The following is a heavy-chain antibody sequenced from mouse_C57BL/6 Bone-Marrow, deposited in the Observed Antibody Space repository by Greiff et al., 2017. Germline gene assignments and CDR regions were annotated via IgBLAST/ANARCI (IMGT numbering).Heavy chain of an antibody. J-gene: IGHJ2*01. V-gene: IGHV1-82*01. Sequence: QVQLQQSGPELVKPGASVKISCKASGYAFSSSWMNWVKQRPGKGLEWIGRIYPGDGDTNYNGKFKGKATLTADKSSSTAYMQLSSLTSEDSAVYFCARSVYYSNYLFDYWGQGTTRTVSS. CDR3: ARSVYYSNYLFDY. CDR1: GYAFSSSW. CDR2: IYPGDGDT. D-gene: IGHD2-5*01.